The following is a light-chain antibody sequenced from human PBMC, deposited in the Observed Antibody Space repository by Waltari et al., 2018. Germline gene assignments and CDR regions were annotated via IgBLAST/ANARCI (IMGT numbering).Light chain of an antibody. V-gene: IGLV2-14*03. CDR1: SSDAGGYKS. CDR2: DVF. Sequence: QSALTQPASVSGSHGQSISISCTGISSDAGGYKSVSWYQHHPGKAPKLLIYDVFNRPSGVSNRFSGSKSGNAASLAISGLQAEDEGVYYCSSYASSPPHVVFGAGTKLTVL. J-gene: IGLJ2*01. CDR3: SSYASSPPHVV.